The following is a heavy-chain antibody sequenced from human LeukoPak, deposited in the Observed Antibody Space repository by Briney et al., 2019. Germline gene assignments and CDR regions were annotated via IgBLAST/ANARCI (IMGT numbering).Heavy chain of an antibody. J-gene: IGHJ4*02. Sequence: GGSLRLSCAASGFTFSSYWMSWVRQAPGRGPEWVANVNRDGSETYYLDSVKGRFTISKDNAKNSLYLQMNSLRAEDTAVYYCATPLDYYDRSDSHQGGDWGQGTLVTVSS. V-gene: IGHV3-7*03. D-gene: IGHD3-22*01. CDR1: GFTFSSYW. CDR3: ATPLDYYDRSDSHQGGD. CDR2: VNRDGSET.